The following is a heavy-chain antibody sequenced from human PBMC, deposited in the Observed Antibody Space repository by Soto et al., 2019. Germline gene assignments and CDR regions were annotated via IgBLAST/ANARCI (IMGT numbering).Heavy chain of an antibody. J-gene: IGHJ4*02. D-gene: IGHD6-25*01. Sequence: EVLLVESGGGLVQPGGSMRLACAASGLTLSHYWMHWVRQVPGKGLVWVAEISNDERNIRTSYADSVKGRFTVSRDDGKNTLYLQMNSLRGDDTAVYYCASLSAPDDFWGQGAQVTVSS. CDR1: GLTLSHYW. V-gene: IGHV3-74*01. CDR3: ASLSAPDDF. CDR2: ISNDERNI.